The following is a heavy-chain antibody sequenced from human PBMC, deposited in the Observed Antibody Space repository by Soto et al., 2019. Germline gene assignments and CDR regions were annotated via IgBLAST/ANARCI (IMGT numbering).Heavy chain of an antibody. CDR3: ARCDPPLGFGE. CDR2: ISSSSSYT. Sequence: QVQLVESGGGLVKPGGSLRLSCAASGFTFSDYYMSWIRQAPGKGLEWVSYISSSSSYTNYADSVKGRFTISRDNAKNSLYLQMNSLSAQDRAVYYWARCDPPLGFGEGGQGTTVTVSS. D-gene: IGHD3-10*01. J-gene: IGHJ6*02. V-gene: IGHV3-11*05. CDR1: GFTFSDYY.